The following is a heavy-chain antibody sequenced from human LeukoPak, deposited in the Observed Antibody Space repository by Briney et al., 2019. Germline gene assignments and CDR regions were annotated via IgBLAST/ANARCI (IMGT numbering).Heavy chain of an antibody. CDR2: ISSSGSTI. CDR1: GFTFSDYY. D-gene: IGHD6-13*01. J-gene: IGHJ4*02. V-gene: IGHV3-11*01. Sequence: GGSLRLSCAASGFTFSDYYMSWIRQAPGKGLEWVSYISSSGSTIYYADSVKGRFTISRDNAKNSLYLQMNSLRAEDTAVYYCARDASSFETAAGGTFDYWGQGTLVTVSS. CDR3: ARDASSFETAAGGTFDY.